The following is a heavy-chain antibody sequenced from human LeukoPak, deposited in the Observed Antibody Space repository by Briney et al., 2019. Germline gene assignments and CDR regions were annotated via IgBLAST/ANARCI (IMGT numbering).Heavy chain of an antibody. V-gene: IGHV4-31*03. Sequence: PSQTLSLTCTVSGGSISSGGYYWSWIRQHPGKGLEWIGYIYYSGSTYYNPSLKSRVTISVDTSKNQFSLKLSSVTAADTAVYYCARVALIYGDYGYWFDPWGQGTPVTVSS. J-gene: IGHJ5*02. CDR1: GGSISSGGYY. CDR2: IYYSGST. D-gene: IGHD4-17*01. CDR3: ARVALIYGDYGYWFDP.